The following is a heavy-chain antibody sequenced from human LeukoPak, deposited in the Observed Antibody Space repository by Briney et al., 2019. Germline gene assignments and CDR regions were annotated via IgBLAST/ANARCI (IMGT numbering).Heavy chain of an antibody. J-gene: IGHJ3*02. V-gene: IGHV4-34*01. CDR3: ARGYSSGWYPSAAFDI. D-gene: IGHD6-19*01. Sequence: SETLPLTCAVYGGSFSGYYWSWIRQPPGKGLEWIGEINHSGSTDYNPSLKSRVTISVDTSKNQFSLKLSSVTAADTAVYYCARGYSSGWYPSAAFDIWGQGTMVTVSS. CDR2: INHSGST. CDR1: GGSFSGYY.